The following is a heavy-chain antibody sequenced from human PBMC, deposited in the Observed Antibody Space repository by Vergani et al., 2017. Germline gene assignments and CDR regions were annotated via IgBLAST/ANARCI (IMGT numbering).Heavy chain of an antibody. V-gene: IGHV3-23*01. D-gene: IGHD1-14*01. Sequence: EVQLLESGGGLVQPGGSLRLSCAASGFTFSSYAMSWVRQAPGKGLEWVSAISGSGGSTYYADSVKGRFTISRDNSKNTLSLQMNSLRAEDTAVYYCAKVITLNYHYYGMDVWGQGTTVTVSS. CDR2: ISGSGGST. J-gene: IGHJ6*02. CDR1: GFTFSSYA. CDR3: AKVITLNYHYYGMDV.